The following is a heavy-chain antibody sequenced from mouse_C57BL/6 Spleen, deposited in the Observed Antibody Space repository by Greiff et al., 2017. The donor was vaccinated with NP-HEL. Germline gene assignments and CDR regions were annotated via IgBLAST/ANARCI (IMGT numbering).Heavy chain of an antibody. V-gene: IGHV1-83*01. Sequence: VQLQQSGPELVKPGASVKMSCKASGYTFTDYYMHWVKQKPGKGLEWIGEIYPGSGNTYYNEKFKGKATLTADTSSSTAYMQLSSLTSEDSAVYFCARSRIYYGNSYFDYWGQGTTLTVSS. CDR3: RSRIYYGNSYFDY. J-gene: IGHJ2*01. D-gene: IGHD2-1*01. CDR1: YTFTDYYM. CDR2: YPGSGNTY.